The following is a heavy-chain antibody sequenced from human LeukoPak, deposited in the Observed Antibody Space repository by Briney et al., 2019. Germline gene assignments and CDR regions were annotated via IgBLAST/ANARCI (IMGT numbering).Heavy chain of an antibody. J-gene: IGHJ4*02. CDR1: GFTFSDYY. CDR2: MKGDGSHI. D-gene: IGHD2-8*02. Sequence: PGGSLRLSCAASGFTFSDYYMSWVRQAPGRGLQWVASMKGDGSHIYYVDSVKGRFTISRDNARNSLYLQMNSLRAEDTAVYYCARLFGGVTTFDYWGQGALVTVSS. V-gene: IGHV3-7*01. CDR3: ARLFGGVTTFDY.